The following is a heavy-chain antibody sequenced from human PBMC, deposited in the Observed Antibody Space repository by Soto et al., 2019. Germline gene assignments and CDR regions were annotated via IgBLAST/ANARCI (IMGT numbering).Heavy chain of an antibody. J-gene: IGHJ5*02. CDR3: AWPLGVGAKHNWFDP. D-gene: IGHD1-26*01. CDR1: GFSLSNARMG. Sequence: QVTLKESGPVLVNPTETLTLTCTVSGFSLSNARMGVSWIRQPPGKALEWLAHIFSNDEKSYSTSLKSRLTISKDTSKSQVVLTMTNMDPVDTATYYCAWPLGVGAKHNWFDPWGQGTLVTVSS. V-gene: IGHV2-26*01. CDR2: IFSNDEK.